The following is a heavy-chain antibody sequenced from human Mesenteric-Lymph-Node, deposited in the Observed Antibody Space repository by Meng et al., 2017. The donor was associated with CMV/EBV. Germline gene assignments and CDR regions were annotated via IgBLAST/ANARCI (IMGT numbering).Heavy chain of an antibody. Sequence: GESLKISCAASGFTFSSYWMHWVRQAPGKGLVWVSRINSDGSSTSYADSVKGRFTISRDNARNTLYLQMNSLRAEDTAVYYCGRGGSTYFDYWGQGTLVTVSS. V-gene: IGHV3-74*01. D-gene: IGHD6-13*01. CDR3: GRGGSTYFDY. J-gene: IGHJ4*02. CDR1: GFTFSSYW. CDR2: INSDGSST.